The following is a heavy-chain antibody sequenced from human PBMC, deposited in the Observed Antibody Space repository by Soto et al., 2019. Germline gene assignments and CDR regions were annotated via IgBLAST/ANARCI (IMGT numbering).Heavy chain of an antibody. CDR3: ARSGVEQLGFYYYYGMDV. CDR1: GGTFSSYA. D-gene: IGHD6-6*01. J-gene: IGHJ6*02. V-gene: IGHV1-69*13. CDR2: IISIFGTA. Sequence: GASVKVSCKASGGTFSSYAISWVRQAPGQGLEWMGGIISIFGTANYAQKFQGRVTITADESTSTAYMELSSLRSEDTAVYYCARSGVEQLGFYYYYGMDVWGQGTTVTVSS.